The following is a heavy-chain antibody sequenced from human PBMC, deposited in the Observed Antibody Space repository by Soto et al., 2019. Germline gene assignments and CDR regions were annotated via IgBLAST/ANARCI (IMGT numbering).Heavy chain of an antibody. J-gene: IGHJ4*02. D-gene: IGHD4-17*01. V-gene: IGHV3-23*01. Sequence: EVQLLESGGNLVQPGGSLRLSCAASGFTFSTYGMTWVRQAPGKGLEWVSSISDSGDSTYYADSVKGRFTISRDNSKHTLFLQMNSLRAEDTAVYYCAKDHAWGRRVTTRFDYCGQGALVTVSS. CDR1: GFTFSTYG. CDR3: AKDHAWGRRVTTRFDY. CDR2: ISDSGDST.